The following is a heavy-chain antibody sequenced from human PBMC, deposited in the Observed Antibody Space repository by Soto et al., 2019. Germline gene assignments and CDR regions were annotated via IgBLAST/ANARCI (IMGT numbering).Heavy chain of an antibody. Sequence: PSETQSLICTVSGGSVSSGSYYWSWIRQPPGKGLEWIGYIYYSGSTNYNPSLKSRVTISVDTSKNQFSLKLSSVTAADTAVYYCARDVGGYNFFDYWCHGTLVTVSS. CDR2: IYYSGST. CDR1: GGSVSSGSYY. V-gene: IGHV4-61*01. J-gene: IGHJ4*01. D-gene: IGHD5-12*01. CDR3: ARDVGGYNFFDY.